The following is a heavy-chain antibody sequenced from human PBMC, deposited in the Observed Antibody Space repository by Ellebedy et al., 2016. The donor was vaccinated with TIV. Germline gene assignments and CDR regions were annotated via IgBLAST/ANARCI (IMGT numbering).Heavy chain of an antibody. V-gene: IGHV1-46*01. CDR1: GYTFTSYY. J-gene: IGHJ6*02. CDR2: INPSGGST. CDR3: ARDKRGSGDAWWDGYYGYYGMDV. Sequence: ASVKVSCKASGYTFTSYYMHWVRQAPGQGLEWMGIINPSGGSTSYAQKFQGRVTMTRDTSTSTVYMELSSLRSEDTVVYYCARDKRGSGDAWWDGYYGYYGMDVWGQGTTVTVSS. D-gene: IGHD3-3*01.